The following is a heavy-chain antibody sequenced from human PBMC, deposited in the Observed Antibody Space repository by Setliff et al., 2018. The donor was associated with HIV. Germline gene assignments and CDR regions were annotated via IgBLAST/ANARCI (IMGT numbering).Heavy chain of an antibody. Sequence: PGGSLRLSCAASGFTFTNYWMNWVRQAPGKGLEWVANIGKDGSEKYYVDSVKGRFTISRDNAKNSLYLQMDSLRAEDTAVYYCARGRFYYDSNSYWYFDLWGRGTLVTVSS. CDR3: ARGRFYYDSNSYWYFDL. J-gene: IGHJ2*01. V-gene: IGHV3-7*01. CDR1: GFTFTNYW. D-gene: IGHD3-22*01. CDR2: IGKDGSEK.